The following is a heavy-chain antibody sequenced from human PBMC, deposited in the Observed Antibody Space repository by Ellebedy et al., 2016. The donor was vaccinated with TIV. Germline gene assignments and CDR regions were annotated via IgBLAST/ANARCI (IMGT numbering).Heavy chain of an antibody. J-gene: IGHJ4*02. CDR1: GYTFSSNY. Sequence: AASVKVSCKASGYTFSSNYMHWVRQAPGQGLEWMGITDPSGGSTNYAQKVQGRVTMTRDTSTSTVYMELSSLRSEDTAVYYCARRSSAYALDYWGQGTLVTVSS. CDR2: TDPSGGST. D-gene: IGHD5-12*01. V-gene: IGHV1-46*01. CDR3: ARRSSAYALDY.